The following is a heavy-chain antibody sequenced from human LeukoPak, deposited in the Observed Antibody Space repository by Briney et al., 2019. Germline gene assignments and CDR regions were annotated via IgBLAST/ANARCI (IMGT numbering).Heavy chain of an antibody. J-gene: IGHJ4*02. D-gene: IGHD4-17*01. Sequence: GGSLRLSCAVSGFTFSSYWMSWFRQAPAKGLAWVANINQDGSQKFSVDSVKGRFTISRDNAKNSLSLQMSSLRVEDTAVYYCARDWFDGDYERFDSWGQGTLVTVSS. CDR2: INQDGSQK. V-gene: IGHV3-7*03. CDR3: ARDWFDGDYERFDS. CDR1: GFTFSSYW.